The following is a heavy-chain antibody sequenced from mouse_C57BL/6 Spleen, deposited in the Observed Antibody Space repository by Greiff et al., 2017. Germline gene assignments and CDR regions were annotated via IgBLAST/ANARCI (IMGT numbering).Heavy chain of an antibody. D-gene: IGHD3-2*02. Sequence: LEESGAELVRPGASVKLSCKASGYTFTDYYINWVKQRPGQGLEWIARIYPGSGNTYYNEKFKGKATLTAEKSSSTAYMQLSSLTSEDSAVYFCARGNSSGYGAMDYWGQGTSVTVSS. CDR2: IYPGSGNT. CDR1: GYTFTDYY. V-gene: IGHV1-76*01. J-gene: IGHJ4*01. CDR3: ARGNSSGYGAMDY.